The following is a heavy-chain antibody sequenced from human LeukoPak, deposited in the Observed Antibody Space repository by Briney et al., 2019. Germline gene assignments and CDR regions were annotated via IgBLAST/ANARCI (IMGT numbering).Heavy chain of an antibody. CDR3: AKCGPEDIIPYYYGMDV. J-gene: IGHJ6*02. V-gene: IGHV3-11*01. CDR2: ISSSGGSI. D-gene: IGHD3-10*01. CDR1: EFTFGDFH. Sequence: GGSLRLSCAASEFTFGDFHMSWIRQAPGKGLEWVSYISSSGGSIYYADSVKGRFTISRDNAKNSLYLQMNSLRAEDTAVYYCAKCGPEDIIPYYYGMDVWGQGTTVTVSS.